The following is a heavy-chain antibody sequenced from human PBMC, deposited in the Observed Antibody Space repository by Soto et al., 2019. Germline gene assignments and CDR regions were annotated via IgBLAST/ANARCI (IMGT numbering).Heavy chain of an antibody. CDR1: GGSISSSSYY. J-gene: IGHJ3*02. CDR2: IYYSGST. D-gene: IGHD5-12*01. Sequence: TSETLSLTCTVSGGSISSSSYYWGWIRQPPGKGLEWIGSIYYSGSTYYNPSLKSRVTISVDTSKNQSSLKLSSVTAADTAVYYCARSYSGYDLNAFDIWGQGTMVTVSS. CDR3: ARSYSGYDLNAFDI. V-gene: IGHV4-39*01.